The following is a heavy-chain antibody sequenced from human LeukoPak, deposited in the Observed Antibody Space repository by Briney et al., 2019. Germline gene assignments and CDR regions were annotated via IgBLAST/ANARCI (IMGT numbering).Heavy chain of an antibody. J-gene: IGHJ4*02. V-gene: IGHV4-34*01. Sequence: PSETLSLTCAVYGGSFSGYYWSWLRQPPGKGREWIGEINHSGSTNYNPPLKSRVTISVDTSNNQFSLKLSSVTAADTAVYYCARGNYDILTGYLYWGQGTLVTVSS. CDR1: GGSFSGYY. CDR3: ARGNYDILTGYLY. CDR2: INHSGST. D-gene: IGHD3-9*01.